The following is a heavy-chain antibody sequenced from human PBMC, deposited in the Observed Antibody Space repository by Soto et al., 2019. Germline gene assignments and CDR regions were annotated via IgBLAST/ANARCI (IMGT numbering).Heavy chain of an antibody. J-gene: IGHJ6*02. V-gene: IGHV3-30*03. CDR2: ISYDGSNK. D-gene: IGHD4-17*01. CDR1: GFTFSSYG. Sequence: GGSRRLSCAASGFTFSSYGMHWVRQAPGKGLEWVAVISYDGSNKYYADSVKGRFTISRDNSKNTLYLQMNSLRAEDTAVYYCAPEGEFTVTTVGDYYYGMDVWGQGTTVTVSS. CDR3: APEGEFTVTTVGDYYYGMDV.